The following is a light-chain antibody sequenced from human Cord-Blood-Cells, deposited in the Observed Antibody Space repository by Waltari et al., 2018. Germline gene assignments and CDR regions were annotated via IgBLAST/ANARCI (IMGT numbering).Light chain of an antibody. V-gene: IGKV3-15*01. CDR3: QQYNNWPPLT. CDR2: GAS. CDR1: QVVSID. Sequence: EIVMTQSPATLSVSPGERATVPCRASQVVSIDVAWYQQKPGQATSLLIYGASTRASGIPSRFSGSGAGTEFTLTISSLQSEDFAFYHCQQYNNWPPLTFGGGTKVEIK. J-gene: IGKJ4*01.